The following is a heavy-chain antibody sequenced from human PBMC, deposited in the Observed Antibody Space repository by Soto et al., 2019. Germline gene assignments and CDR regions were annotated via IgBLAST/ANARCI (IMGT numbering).Heavy chain of an antibody. V-gene: IGHV3-48*02. Sequence: EMQLVESGGGLVQPGGSLRLSCAASGFTFSSYSMNWVRQAPGKGLEWVSYISSSSSTIYYADSVKGRFTISRDNVKNSLYLQMNSLRDEDTAVYYCARGGCGGDCYAITMDVWGQGTTVTVSS. D-gene: IGHD2-21*02. CDR3: ARGGCGGDCYAITMDV. J-gene: IGHJ6*02. CDR2: ISSSSSTI. CDR1: GFTFSSYS.